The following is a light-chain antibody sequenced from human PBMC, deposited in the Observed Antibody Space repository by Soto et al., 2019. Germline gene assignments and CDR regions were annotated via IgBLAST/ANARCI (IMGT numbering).Light chain of an antibody. CDR2: VAS. J-gene: IGKJ1*01. V-gene: IGKV3-20*01. CDR3: HQYGSSPWT. Sequence: EIVLTQSPGTLSLSPGERATLSCRASQSVSGTSLAWYQQKPGQAPRLLIYVASSRATGIPDRFSGSGSGTDFTLTISRLEPEDFAVYYCHQYGSSPWTFGQGTKVEIK. CDR1: QSVSGTS.